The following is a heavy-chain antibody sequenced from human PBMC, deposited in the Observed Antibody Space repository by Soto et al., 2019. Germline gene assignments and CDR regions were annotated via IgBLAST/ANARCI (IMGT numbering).Heavy chain of an antibody. Sequence: SETLSLTCAVYGGSFSGYYWSWIRQPPGKGLEWIGEINHSGSTNYNPSLKSRVTISVDTSKNQFSLKLSSVTAADTAVYYCARSYDYGDLTLLWGQGTLVTVSS. D-gene: IGHD4-17*01. CDR2: INHSGST. V-gene: IGHV4-34*01. CDR3: ARSYDYGDLTLL. J-gene: IGHJ4*02. CDR1: GGSFSGYY.